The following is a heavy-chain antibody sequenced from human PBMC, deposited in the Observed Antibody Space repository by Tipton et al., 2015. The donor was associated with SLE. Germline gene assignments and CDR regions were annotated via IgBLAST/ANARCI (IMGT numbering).Heavy chain of an antibody. CDR2: IWYDGSNK. J-gene: IGHJ4*02. CDR1: GFIFSSYG. CDR3: AASLGATIIPSDY. D-gene: IGHD5-12*01. V-gene: IGHV3-33*01. Sequence: SLRLSCAASGFIFSSYGMHWVRQAPGKGLEWVAVIWYDGSNKYYADSVKGRFTISRDNSKNTLYLQMNSLRVEDTAAYYCAASLGATIIPSDYWGQGTLVTVSS.